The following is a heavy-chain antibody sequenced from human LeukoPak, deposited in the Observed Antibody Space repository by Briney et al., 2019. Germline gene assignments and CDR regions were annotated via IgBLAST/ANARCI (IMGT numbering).Heavy chain of an antibody. D-gene: IGHD6-13*01. CDR3: VTGDPQHLVRINVIYFHYYLDV. J-gene: IGHJ6*03. Sequence: ASVKVSCKVSGYTLNELSMHWVRQAPGKGLDWMGGFDPEDGETIYAEKFQDRVTTTEDTLTNTAYMELSSLTSGDTAVYYCVTGDPQHLVRINVIYFHYYLDVWGKGTMVTVSS. CDR1: GYTLNELS. CDR2: FDPEDGET. V-gene: IGHV1-24*01.